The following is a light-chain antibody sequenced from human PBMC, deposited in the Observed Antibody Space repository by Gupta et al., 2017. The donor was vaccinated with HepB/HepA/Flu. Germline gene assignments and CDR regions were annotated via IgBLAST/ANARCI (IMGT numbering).Light chain of an antibody. CDR3: QQYNTWPRT. CDR2: CAS. Sequence: VMQQSPAPLAVSRGERATLSCRASLSVSSNLTCYQQKPGQAPRLLIYCASTRATGIPARCGGSGSGTDFTLTISSLESEDFAVYYCQQYNTWPRTFGQGTKVEIK. V-gene: IGKV3-15*01. CDR1: LSVSSN. J-gene: IGKJ1*01.